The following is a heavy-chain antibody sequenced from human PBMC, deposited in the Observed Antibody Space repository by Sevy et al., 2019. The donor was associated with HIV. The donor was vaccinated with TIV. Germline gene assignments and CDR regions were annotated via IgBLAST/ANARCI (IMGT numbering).Heavy chain of an antibody. CDR2: IYYSGST. D-gene: IGHD2-8*01. CDR1: GGSISSGGYY. V-gene: IGHV4-31*03. CDR3: ARNVNGYFDY. J-gene: IGHJ4*02. Sequence: SETLSLTCTVSGGSISSGGYYWSWIRQHPGKGLEWIGYIYYSGSTYYNPSLKSRVTISVDTSKNQLSLKLSSVTAADTAVYYCARNVNGYFDYWGQGTLVTVSS.